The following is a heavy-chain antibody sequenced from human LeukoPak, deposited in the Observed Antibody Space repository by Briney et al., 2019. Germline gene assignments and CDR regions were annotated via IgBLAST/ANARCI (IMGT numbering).Heavy chain of an antibody. Sequence: ASVKVSCKASGGTFSSYAISWVRQAPRQGLEWMGWISAYNGNTNYAQKLQGRVTMTTDTSTSTAYMELRSLRSDDTAVYYCAREMGVSSCSDYWGQGTLVTVSS. V-gene: IGHV1-18*01. CDR3: AREMGVSSCSDY. D-gene: IGHD6-13*01. CDR2: ISAYNGNT. J-gene: IGHJ4*02. CDR1: GGTFSSYA.